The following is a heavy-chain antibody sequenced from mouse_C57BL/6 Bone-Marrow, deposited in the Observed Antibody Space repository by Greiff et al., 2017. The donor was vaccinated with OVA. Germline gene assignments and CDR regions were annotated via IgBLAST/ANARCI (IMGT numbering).Heavy chain of an antibody. D-gene: IGHD2-2*01. CDR3: AREGECMVTTKEGCPHYFDY. J-gene: IGHJ2*01. CDR2: ISDGGSYT. CDR1: GFTFSSYA. V-gene: IGHV5-4*01. Sequence: EVQGVESGGGLVKPGGSLKLSCAASGFTFSSYAMSWVRQTPEKRLEWVATISDGGSYTYYPDNVKGRFTISRDNAKNNLYLQMSHLKSEDTAMYYCAREGECMVTTKEGCPHYFDYWGQGTTLTVSS.